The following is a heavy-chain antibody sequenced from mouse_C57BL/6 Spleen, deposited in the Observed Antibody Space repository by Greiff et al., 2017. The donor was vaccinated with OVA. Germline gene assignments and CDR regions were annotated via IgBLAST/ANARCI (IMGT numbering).Heavy chain of an antibody. CDR3: ARLWGY. J-gene: IGHJ2*01. CDR1: GYTFTSYW. D-gene: IGHD1-1*02. Sequence: QVQLQQPGAGLVKPGASVKMSCKASGYTFTSYWITWVKQRPGQGLEWIGDIYPGSGSPNYNEKFKRKATLTVDTSYSTAYIQHSSLTSWDSAVYYCARLWGYWGQGTTLTVSS. V-gene: IGHV1-55*01. CDR2: IYPGSGSP.